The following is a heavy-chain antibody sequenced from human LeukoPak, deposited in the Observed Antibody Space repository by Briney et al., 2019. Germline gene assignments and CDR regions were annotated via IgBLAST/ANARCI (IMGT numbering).Heavy chain of an antibody. V-gene: IGHV3-7*01. CDR3: AREQQLNY. CDR1: GFTFSNYW. D-gene: IGHD6-13*01. Sequence: GGSLGLSCVASGFTFSNYWMSWVRQAPGKGLQWVANIKQDGSEKYYVDSVKGRFTISRDNAKNSLYLQMNSLRAEDTAVYYCAREQQLNYWGQGTLVTVSS. J-gene: IGHJ4*02. CDR2: IKQDGSEK.